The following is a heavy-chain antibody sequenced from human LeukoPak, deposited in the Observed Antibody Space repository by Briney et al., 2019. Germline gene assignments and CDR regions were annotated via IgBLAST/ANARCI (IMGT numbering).Heavy chain of an antibody. Sequence: ASVKVSCKASGFTLTNYYMHWVRQAPGQGLERMGLINPTGSSTNYAQKFRGRVTMTRDTSTSTVYMELSSLRSEDTAVYYCAREESGGFFDYWGQGTLVTVSS. V-gene: IGHV1-46*01. J-gene: IGHJ4*02. CDR1: GFTLTNYY. CDR3: AREESGGFFDY. D-gene: IGHD2-8*02. CDR2: INPTGSST.